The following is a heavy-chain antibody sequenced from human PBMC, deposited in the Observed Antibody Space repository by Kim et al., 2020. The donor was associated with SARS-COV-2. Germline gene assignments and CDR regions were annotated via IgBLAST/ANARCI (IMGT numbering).Heavy chain of an antibody. CDR1: GGSFSGYY. CDR2: INHSGST. D-gene: IGHD5-18*01. V-gene: IGHV4-34*01. Sequence: SETLSLTCAVYGGSFSGYYWSWIRQPPGKGLEWIGEINHSGSTNYNPSLKSRVTISVDTSKNQFSLKLSSVTAADTAVYYCARGVDTAMVIDWGQGTLVTVSS. J-gene: IGHJ4*02. CDR3: ARGVDTAMVID.